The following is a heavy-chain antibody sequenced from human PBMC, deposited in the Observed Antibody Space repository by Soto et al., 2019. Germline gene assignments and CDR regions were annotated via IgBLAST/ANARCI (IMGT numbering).Heavy chain of an antibody. CDR2: INHSGST. J-gene: IGHJ3*02. D-gene: IGHD6-6*01. Sequence: SETLSLTCAVYGGSFSGYYWSWIRQPPGKGLEWIGEINHSGSTNYNPSLKSRVTISVDTSKNQFSLKLSSVTAADTAVYYCASRSSSNSGAFDIWGQGTMVTVSS. CDR1: GGSFSGYY. V-gene: IGHV4-34*01. CDR3: ASRSSSNSGAFDI.